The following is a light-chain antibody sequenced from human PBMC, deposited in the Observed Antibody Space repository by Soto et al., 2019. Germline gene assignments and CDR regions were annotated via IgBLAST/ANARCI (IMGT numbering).Light chain of an antibody. J-gene: IGLJ1*01. CDR2: EVS. CDR3: SSYTSSSTLV. CDR1: SSDVGGYNY. Sequence: QSALTQPASVSGAPGQSITISCTGPSSDVGGYNYVSWYQQHPGKAPKLMIYEVSNRPSGVSNRFSGSKSGNKASLTISGLQAEDEADYYCSSYTSSSTLVFGTGTKLTVL. V-gene: IGLV2-14*01.